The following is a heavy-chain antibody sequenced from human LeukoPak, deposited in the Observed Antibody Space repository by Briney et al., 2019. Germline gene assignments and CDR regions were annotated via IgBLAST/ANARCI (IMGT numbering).Heavy chain of an antibody. CDR1: GYTFTSYY. CDR3: ARDRASYYCSSTSCHKRGWFDP. CDR2: INPSGGST. J-gene: IGHJ5*02. D-gene: IGHD2-2*02. Sequence: ASVNVSCKASGYTFTSYYMHWVRQAPGQGLEWMGIINPSGGSTSYAQKFQGRVTMTRDMSTSTVYMELSSLRSEDTAVYYCARDRASYYCSSTSCHKRGWFDPWGQGTLVTVSS. V-gene: IGHV1-46*01.